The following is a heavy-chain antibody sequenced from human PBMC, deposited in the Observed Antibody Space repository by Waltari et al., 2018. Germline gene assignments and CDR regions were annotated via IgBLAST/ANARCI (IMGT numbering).Heavy chain of an antibody. D-gene: IGHD6-13*01. CDR2: IDAGGTDS. Sequence: EVQLVRYGAGVKKTGESLKISCKGSEYSYTSYWTGWVRQMPGKGLEGRGTIDAGGTDSRYSPSFQGTVTISVDKSITTAHLQWSSLKASDTAMYYCARLASSWDYFDYWGQGTLVTVSS. CDR1: EYSYTSYW. J-gene: IGHJ4*02. V-gene: IGHV5-51*03. CDR3: ARLASSWDYFDY.